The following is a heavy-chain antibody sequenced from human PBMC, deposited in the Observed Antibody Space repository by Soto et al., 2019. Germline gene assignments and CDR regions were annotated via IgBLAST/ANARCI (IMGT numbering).Heavy chain of an antibody. CDR3: ARGPRTGVKAAAGTRWFDP. J-gene: IGHJ5*02. V-gene: IGHV4-30-2*01. CDR2: IYHSGST. D-gene: IGHD6-13*01. CDR1: GGSISSGGYS. Sequence: SETLSLTCAVSGGSISSGGYSWSWIRQPPGKGLEWIGYIYHSGSTYYNPSLKSRVTISVDRSKNQFSLKLSSVTAADTAVYYCARGPRTGVKAAAGTRWFDPWGQGTLVTVYS.